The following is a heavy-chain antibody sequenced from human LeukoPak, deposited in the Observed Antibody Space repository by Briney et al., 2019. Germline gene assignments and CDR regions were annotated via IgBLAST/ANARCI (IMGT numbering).Heavy chain of an antibody. Sequence: GGSLRLSCTASGFTFGDYAMSWVRQAPGKGLEWVGFIRSKAYGGTTEYAAPVKGRFTISRDDSKSIAYLQMNSLKTEDTAVYYCTRFMVVTPTDYWGQGTLVTVSS. D-gene: IGHD4-23*01. CDR3: TRFMVVTPTDY. CDR1: GFTFGDYA. V-gene: IGHV3-49*04. J-gene: IGHJ4*02. CDR2: IRSKAYGGTT.